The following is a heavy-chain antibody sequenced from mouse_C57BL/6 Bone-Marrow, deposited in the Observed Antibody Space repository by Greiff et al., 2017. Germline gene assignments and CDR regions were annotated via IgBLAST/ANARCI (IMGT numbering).Heavy chain of an antibody. CDR1: GFSLSTSGMG. Sequence: QVQLKESGPGILQSSQTLSLTCSFSGFSLSTSGMGVSWTRQPSGKGLEWLAHIYWDDDKRYNPSLKSRLTISKDTSRNQVFLKITSVDTADTATYYCARRAYYPLRVGYAMDYWGQGTSVTVSS. CDR2: IYWDDDK. CDR3: ARRAYYPLRVGYAMDY. V-gene: IGHV8-12*01. D-gene: IGHD2-10*01. J-gene: IGHJ4*01.